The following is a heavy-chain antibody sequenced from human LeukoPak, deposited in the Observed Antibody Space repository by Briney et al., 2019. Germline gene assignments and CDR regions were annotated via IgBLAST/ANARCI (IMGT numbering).Heavy chain of an antibody. D-gene: IGHD6-13*01. CDR2: INPSGGST. CDR1: GYTFTSYY. Sequence: ASVKVSCKASGYTFTSYYMHWVRQAPGQGLEWMGIINPSGGSTSYAQKFQGRVTMTRDMSTSTVYMELSSLRSEDTAVYYCARGGIAAAYYYYYMDVWGKGTTVTVSS. V-gene: IGHV1-46*01. J-gene: IGHJ6*03. CDR3: ARGGIAAAYYYYYMDV.